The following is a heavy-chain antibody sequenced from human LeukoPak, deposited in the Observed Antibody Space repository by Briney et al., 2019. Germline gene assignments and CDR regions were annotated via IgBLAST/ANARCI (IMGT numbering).Heavy chain of an antibody. V-gene: IGHV4-39*01. D-gene: IGHD5-12*01. CDR3: ARRNSGYPFDY. J-gene: IGHJ4*02. CDR2: MYHSGTT. CDR1: GGSISSSSYY. Sequence: KPSETLSLTCTVSGGSISSSSYYWGWIRQPPEKGLEWIGSMYHSGTTYYNPSLKSRVTISADTSKKQFSLNLSSVTAADTAVYFCARRNSGYPFDYWGQGTLVSVSS.